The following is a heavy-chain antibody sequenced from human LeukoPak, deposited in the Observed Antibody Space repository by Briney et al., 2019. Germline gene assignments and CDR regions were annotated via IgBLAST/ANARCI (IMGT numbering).Heavy chain of an antibody. V-gene: IGHV4-59*08. CDR2: IYYSGST. D-gene: IGHD3-22*01. Sequence: SETLSLTCTVSGGSISSHYWSWIPQPPGKGLEWIGYIYYSGSTNYNPSLKSRVTISVDTSKNQFSLKLSSVTAADTAVYYCARGSYYDSSGYYYVGSWFDPWGQGTLVTVSS. CDR1: GGSISSHY. J-gene: IGHJ5*02. CDR3: ARGSYYDSSGYYYVGSWFDP.